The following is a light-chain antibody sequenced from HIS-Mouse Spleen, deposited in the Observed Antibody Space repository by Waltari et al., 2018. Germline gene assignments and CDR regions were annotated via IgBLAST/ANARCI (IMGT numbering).Light chain of an antibody. CDR1: SSDVGSYNL. CDR3: CSYAGSSTLV. V-gene: IGLV2-23*01. Sequence: QSALTQPASVSGSPGQSITISCTGTSSDVGSYNLVSWYQQHPDKAPNLMIDEGSQRPAGVSSCFSGSKSGKTASLTISGLQAEDEADYYCCSYAGSSTLVFGGGTKLTVL. J-gene: IGLJ2*01. CDR2: EGS.